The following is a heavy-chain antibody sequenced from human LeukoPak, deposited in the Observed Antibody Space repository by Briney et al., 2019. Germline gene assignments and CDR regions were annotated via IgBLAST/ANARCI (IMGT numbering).Heavy chain of an antibody. Sequence: GGSLRLSCAPCGFTFSDYYMSWIRQAPAKGLDWVSYIISSGITIYYAASVKGRFTISRDNAKTPRYLQMNSRSAEDTAAYYCATPGYDWDYYSMDVWGKGTTVTVSS. CDR1: GFTFSDYY. V-gene: IGHV3-11*04. D-gene: IGHD5-12*01. J-gene: IGHJ6*03. CDR2: IISSGITI. CDR3: ATPGYDWDYYSMDV.